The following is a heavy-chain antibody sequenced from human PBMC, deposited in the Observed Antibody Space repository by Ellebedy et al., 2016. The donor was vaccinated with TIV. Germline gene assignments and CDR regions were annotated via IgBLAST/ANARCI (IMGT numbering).Heavy chain of an antibody. CDR2: ISAYNGNT. CDR1: GYIFTTCG. Sequence: AASVKVSCKASGYIFTTCGVSWVRQAPGQGREEMGWISAYNGNTNYAQKIQGRVTMTTDTSTSTAYMELRSLRSDDTAVYYCARRVGYYNPLDHWGHGTLVTVSS. J-gene: IGHJ4*01. V-gene: IGHV1-18*01. D-gene: IGHD3-9*01. CDR3: ARRVGYYNPLDH.